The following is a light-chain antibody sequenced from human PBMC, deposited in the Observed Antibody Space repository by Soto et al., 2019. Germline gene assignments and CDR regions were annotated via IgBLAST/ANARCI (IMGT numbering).Light chain of an antibody. CDR2: DAS. CDR1: QSSSSW. V-gene: IGKV1-5*01. CDR3: QQYNSYWT. J-gene: IGKJ1*01. Sequence: IQMTQFSSTLSHSVRDRVTITCRGRQSSSSWVAWQQQKPGKATKLLIYDASRVESRVPSRCSGSGSGTEFTLTISSLQPDDVATYYCQQYNSYWTFGQGTKVDIK.